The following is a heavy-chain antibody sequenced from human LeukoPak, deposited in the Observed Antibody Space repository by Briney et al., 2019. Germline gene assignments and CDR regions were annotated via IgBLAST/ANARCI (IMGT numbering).Heavy chain of an antibody. CDR2: ISHDGSHE. J-gene: IGHJ4*02. CDR3: AREMISGSYYDY. CDR1: EFTVSSNY. Sequence: PGGSLRLSCAASEFTVSSNYMSWVRQAPGKGLEWVAVISHDGSHEYYADSVRGRFAISRDNSKTTLYLNSLRPEDTALYYCAREMISGSYYDYWGQGTLVTVSS. D-gene: IGHD1-26*01. V-gene: IGHV3-30*09.